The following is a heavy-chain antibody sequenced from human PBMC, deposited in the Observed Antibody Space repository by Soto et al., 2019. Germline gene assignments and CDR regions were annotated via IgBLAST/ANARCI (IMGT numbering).Heavy chain of an antibody. D-gene: IGHD6-13*01. Sequence: SENLSLTCTIAGGSIGTYYWNWIRQPPGKGLEWIGYIYYSGSTNYNPSLKSRATISVDTSKNQFSLKLRSVTAADTAVYYCARSRTIAAGGGFDYWGQGTLVTVSS. CDR1: GGSIGTYY. CDR2: IYYSGST. J-gene: IGHJ4*02. CDR3: ARSRTIAAGGGFDY. V-gene: IGHV4-59*01.